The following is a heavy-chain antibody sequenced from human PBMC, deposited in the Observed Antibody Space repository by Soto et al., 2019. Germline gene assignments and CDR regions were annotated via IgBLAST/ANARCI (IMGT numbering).Heavy chain of an antibody. V-gene: IGHV1-2*04. CDR3: AREKAGLYGFCSGSRGSYMDV. Sequence: GASVKVSCKASGYTFTGYYMHWVRQAPGQGLEWMGWINPNSGGTNYAQKFQGWVTMTRDTSISTAYMELSRLRSDDTAVYYCAREKAGLYGFCSGSRGSYMDVWGKGTTVTVSS. D-gene: IGHD3-3*01. CDR2: INPNSGGT. CDR1: GYTFTGYY. J-gene: IGHJ6*03.